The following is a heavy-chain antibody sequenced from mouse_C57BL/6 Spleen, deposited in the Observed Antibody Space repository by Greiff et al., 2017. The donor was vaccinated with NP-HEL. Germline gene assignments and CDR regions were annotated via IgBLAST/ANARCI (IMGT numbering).Heavy chain of an antibody. D-gene: IGHD1-1*01. CDR1: GYAFSSSW. CDR2: IYPGDGDT. J-gene: IGHJ4*01. CDR3: AGVYFNYYGSRGAMDY. V-gene: IGHV1-82*01. Sequence: QVQLQQSGPELVKPGASVKISCKASGYAFSSSWMNWVKQRPGKGLEWIGRIYPGDGDTNYNGKFKGKATLTADKSSSTAYMQLSSLTSEDSAVYFCAGVYFNYYGSRGAMDYWGQGTSVTVSS.